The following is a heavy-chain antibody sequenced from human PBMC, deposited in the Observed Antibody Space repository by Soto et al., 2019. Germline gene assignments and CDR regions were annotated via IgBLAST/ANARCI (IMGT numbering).Heavy chain of an antibody. D-gene: IGHD4-4*01. Sequence: EVQLVESGGGLVKPGGSLRLSCAASGFTFSSYSMNWVRQAPGKGLEWVSSISSSSSYIYYADSVKGRFTISRDNAKNSVYLQMNSLRAEDTAVYYCARSTTGGWSYFDYWGQGTLVTVSS. CDR1: GFTFSSYS. CDR3: ARSTTGGWSYFDY. V-gene: IGHV3-21*01. J-gene: IGHJ4*02. CDR2: ISSSSSYI.